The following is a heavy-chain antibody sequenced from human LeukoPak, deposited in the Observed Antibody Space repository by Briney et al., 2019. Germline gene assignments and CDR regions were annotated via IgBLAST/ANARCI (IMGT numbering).Heavy chain of an antibody. CDR1: GFTFSGSA. Sequence: GGSPKLSCAASGFTFSGSAIHWVRQASGKGLEWVGRIRSKANNYATAYAASVKGRFTISRDDSKNTAYLQMNSLKTEDTAVYFCTRREDTPTDIVVVSTAPPFDSWGQGTLVTVSS. V-gene: IGHV3-73*01. J-gene: IGHJ4*02. CDR2: IRSKANNYAT. D-gene: IGHD2-2*01. CDR3: TRREDTPTDIVVVSTAPPFDS.